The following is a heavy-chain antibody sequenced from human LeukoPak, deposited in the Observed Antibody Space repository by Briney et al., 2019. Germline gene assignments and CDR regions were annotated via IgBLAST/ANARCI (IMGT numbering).Heavy chain of an antibody. V-gene: IGHV4-39*01. J-gene: IGHJ3*02. D-gene: IGHD5-18*01. Sequence: SETLSLTCTVSGGSISSSSYYWGWIRQPPGKGLEWIGGIYYSGSTYYNPSLKSRVTISVDTSKNQFSLKLSSVTAADTAVYYCASPRGYSYGYGAFDIWGQGTMVTVSS. CDR1: GGSISSSSYY. CDR3: ASPRGYSYGYGAFDI. CDR2: IYYSGST.